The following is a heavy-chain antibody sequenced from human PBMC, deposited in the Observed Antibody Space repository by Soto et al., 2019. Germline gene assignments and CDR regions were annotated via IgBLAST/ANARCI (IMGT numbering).Heavy chain of an antibody. CDR2: TSGIGGST. D-gene: IGHD5-12*01. CDR3: ASHGGYRYYYYYGMDV. Sequence: GGSLRLSCAASGFTFSSYAMSWVRQAPGKGLEWVSATSGIGGSTYYADSVKGRFIISRDNSKNTLYLQMNSLRAEDTAVYYCASHGGYRYYYYYGMDVRGQGTTVTVSS. CDR1: GFTFSSYA. J-gene: IGHJ6*02. V-gene: IGHV3-23*01.